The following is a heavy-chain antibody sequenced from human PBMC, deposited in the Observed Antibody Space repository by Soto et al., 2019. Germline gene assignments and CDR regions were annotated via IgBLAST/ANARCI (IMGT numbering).Heavy chain of an antibody. D-gene: IGHD3-3*01. Sequence: GGSLRLSCAASGFTFSSYGMHWFRKAPGKGLEWVAVIWYDGSNKYYADSVKGRFTISRDNSKNTLYLQMNSLRAEDTAVYYCARVSRSGYYPKYWGQGTLVTVSS. V-gene: IGHV3-33*01. J-gene: IGHJ4*02. CDR3: ARVSRSGYYPKY. CDR1: GFTFSSYG. CDR2: IWYDGSNK.